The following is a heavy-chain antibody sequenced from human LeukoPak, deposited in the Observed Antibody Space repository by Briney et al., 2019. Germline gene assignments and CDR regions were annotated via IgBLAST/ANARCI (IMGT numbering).Heavy chain of an antibody. CDR1: GFTFSSYG. CDR3: AKEYYGSGSYLLDY. D-gene: IGHD3-10*01. CDR2: IRYDGSNK. Sequence: GGSLRLTCAASGFTFSSYGMHWVRQAPGKGLEWVAFIRYDGSNKYYADSVKGRFTISRDNSKNTLYLQMNSLRAEDTAVYYCAKEYYGSGSYLLDYWGQGTLVTVSS. J-gene: IGHJ4*02. V-gene: IGHV3-30*02.